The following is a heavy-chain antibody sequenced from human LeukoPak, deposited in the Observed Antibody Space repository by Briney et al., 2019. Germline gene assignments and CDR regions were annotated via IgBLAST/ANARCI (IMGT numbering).Heavy chain of an antibody. Sequence: PSETLSLTCTVSGDSISAYYWSWIRQPPGKGLEWIGYIYYSGSTYYNPSLKSRVSISVDTSKNQFSLKLCSVTAADTAVYYCARTVGARTFYFDHWGHGTLVTVSS. D-gene: IGHD1-26*01. CDR1: GDSISAYY. V-gene: IGHV4-59*06. CDR3: ARTVGARTFYFDH. J-gene: IGHJ4*01. CDR2: IYYSGST.